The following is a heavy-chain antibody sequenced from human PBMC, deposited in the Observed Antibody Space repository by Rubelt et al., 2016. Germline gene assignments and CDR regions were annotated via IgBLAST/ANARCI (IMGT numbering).Heavy chain of an antibody. D-gene: IGHD4-17*01. Sequence: QVQLVESGGGVVQPGGSLRLSCAASGFTFSSYGMHWVRQAPGNGLEWVAFIRYAGSNKYYADSVKGRFTISRDNSKNTLYLQRNSLRAEDTAVYYCAKPARLDYGINAEYFQHWGQGTLVTVSS. CDR1: GFTFSSYG. J-gene: IGHJ1*01. CDR3: AKPARLDYGINAEYFQH. CDR2: IRYAGSNK. V-gene: IGHV3-30*02.